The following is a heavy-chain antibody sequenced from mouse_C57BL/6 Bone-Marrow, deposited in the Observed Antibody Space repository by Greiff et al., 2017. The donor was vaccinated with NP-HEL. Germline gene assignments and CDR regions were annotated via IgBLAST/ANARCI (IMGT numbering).Heavy chain of an antibody. D-gene: IGHD2-2*01. V-gene: IGHV1-64*01. CDR1: GYTFTSYW. J-gene: IGHJ3*01. Sequence: QVQLQQPGAELVKPGASVKLSCKASGYTFTSYWMHWVKQRPGQGLEWIGMIHPNSRSTNYNEKFKSKATLTVDKSSSTAYMQLSSLTSEDSAVYYCARHGYPAWFSYWGQGTLVTVSA. CDR3: ARHGYPAWFSY. CDR2: IHPNSRST.